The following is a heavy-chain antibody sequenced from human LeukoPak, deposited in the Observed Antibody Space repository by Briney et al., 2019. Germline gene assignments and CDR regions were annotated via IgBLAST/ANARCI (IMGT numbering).Heavy chain of an antibody. J-gene: IGHJ4*02. D-gene: IGHD6-6*01. CDR2: ISAYNGNT. V-gene: IGHV1-18*01. CDR3: ARDGGTPGSSSPFDY. CDR1: GYTFTSYG. Sequence: ASAKVSCKASGYTFTSYGISWVRQAPGQGLEWMGWISAYNGNTNYAQKLQGRVTMTTDTSTSTAYMELSSLRSEDTAVYYCARDGGTPGSSSPFDYWGQGTLVTVSS.